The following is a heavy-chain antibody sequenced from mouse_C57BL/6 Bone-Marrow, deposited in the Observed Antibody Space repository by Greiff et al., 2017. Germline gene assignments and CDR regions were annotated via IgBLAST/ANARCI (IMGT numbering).Heavy chain of an antibody. CDR3: SAIYYDYVFDY. D-gene: IGHD2-4*01. J-gene: IGHJ2*01. V-gene: IGHV1-64*01. Sequence: VKLQQPGAELVKPGASVKLSCKASGYTFTSYWMHWVKQRPGQGLEWIGMIHPNSGSTNYNEKFKSKATLTVDKSSSTAYMQLSSLTSEDSAVYYCSAIYYDYVFDYWGQGTTLTVSS. CDR2: IHPNSGST. CDR1: GYTFTSYW.